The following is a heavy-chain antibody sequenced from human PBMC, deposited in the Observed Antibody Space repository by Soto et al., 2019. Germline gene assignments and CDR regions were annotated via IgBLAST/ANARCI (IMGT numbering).Heavy chain of an antibody. Sequence: PGGSLRLSCAASGFTFSSYAMHWVRQAPGKGLEWVAVISYDGSNKYYADSVKGRFTISRDNSKNTLYLQMNSLRAEDTAVYYCARSSSSWYGSDWFDPWGQGTLVTVSS. CDR3: ARSSSSWYGSDWFDP. D-gene: IGHD6-13*01. J-gene: IGHJ5*02. CDR1: GFTFSSYA. V-gene: IGHV3-30-3*01. CDR2: ISYDGSNK.